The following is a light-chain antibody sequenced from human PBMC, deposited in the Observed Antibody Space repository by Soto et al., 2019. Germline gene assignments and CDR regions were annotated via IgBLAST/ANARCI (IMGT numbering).Light chain of an antibody. Sequence: QSVLTQPASVSGSPGQSITISCTGTSSDVGGYDYVSWYQQYPGKAPKLMLYEVSHRPSGVSNRFSGSKSGNTASLTISGLQADDEADYYCSSYTSSSTYVFGTGTKVTVL. J-gene: IGLJ1*01. CDR1: SSDVGGYDY. CDR2: EVS. V-gene: IGLV2-14*01. CDR3: SSYTSSSTYV.